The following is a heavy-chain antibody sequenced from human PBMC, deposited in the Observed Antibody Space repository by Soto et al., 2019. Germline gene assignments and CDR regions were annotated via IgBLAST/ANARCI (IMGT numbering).Heavy chain of an antibody. CDR3: AGSVDTAMVTDY. Sequence: SETLSLTSVVSGGSRSRYYSWSLVRQSPEKGLEWIGEIFQSGKTAYNPSLKSRATISLDKSNNQFSLNLKSLTAADTAVYYCAGSVDTAMVTDYWGQGTLVTVSS. J-gene: IGHJ4*02. CDR1: GGSRSRYYS. V-gene: IGHV4-4*02. CDR2: IFQSGKT. D-gene: IGHD5-18*01.